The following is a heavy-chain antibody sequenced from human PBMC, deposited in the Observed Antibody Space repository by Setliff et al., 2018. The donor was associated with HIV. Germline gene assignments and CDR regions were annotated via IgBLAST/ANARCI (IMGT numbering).Heavy chain of an antibody. Sequence: GASLKISCKGSGYTFTSYWIGWVRQMPGKGLEWMGIIYPGDSDTRYSPSFQGRVTISADKSINTAYLQWSSLQASDTAMYYCARRASKASLDYWGQGMLVTVS. CDR1: GYTFTSYW. CDR2: IYPGDSDT. CDR3: ARRASKASLDY. J-gene: IGHJ4*02. V-gene: IGHV5-51*01.